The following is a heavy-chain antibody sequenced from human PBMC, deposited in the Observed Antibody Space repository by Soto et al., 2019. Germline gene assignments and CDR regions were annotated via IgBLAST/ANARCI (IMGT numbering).Heavy chain of an antibody. J-gene: IGHJ5*02. CDR1: GYTFTGYY. D-gene: IGHD5-18*01. Sequence: ASVKLSCKASGYTFTGYYMHLVRQAPRQGLEWMGWINPNSGGTNYAQKFQGRFTISRDNSKNTLYLQMNSLRAEDTAVYYCARSMDTAMNDWFDPWGQGTLVTVSS. V-gene: IGHV1-2*02. CDR2: INPNSGGT. CDR3: ARSMDTAMNDWFDP.